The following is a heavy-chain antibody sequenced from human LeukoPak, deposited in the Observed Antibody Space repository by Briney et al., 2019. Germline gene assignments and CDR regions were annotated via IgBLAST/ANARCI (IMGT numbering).Heavy chain of an antibody. CDR2: IYSSGST. CDR1: VGSIRCQY. CDR3: ASVTPRWATLGAFDI. V-gene: IGHV4-59*11. J-gene: IGHJ3*02. D-gene: IGHD5-24*01. Sequence: SETLSLTCTGSVGSIRCQYWSGLRQPPAKGLEGIGYIYSSGSTNYNPSLKSRVTISVDTSKNQFSLKLISVAAADMDVYDCASVTPRWATLGAFDIWGQGTMVTVSS.